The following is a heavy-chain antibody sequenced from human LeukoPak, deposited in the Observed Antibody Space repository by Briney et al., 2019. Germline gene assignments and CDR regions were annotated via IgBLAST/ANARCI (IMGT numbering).Heavy chain of an antibody. CDR1: GFIFSHYG. J-gene: IGHJ4*02. CDR2: ITSRSTT. Sequence: GGSLRLSCAASGFIFSHYGMNWVRQAPGKGLEWVSGITSRSTTYYSDSVKGRFTISRDNSKNMLLLQINSPTAEDTAQYYCAKDGNWARFEDWGQGTLVTVSS. V-gene: IGHV3-23*01. CDR3: AKDGNWARFED. D-gene: IGHD7-27*01.